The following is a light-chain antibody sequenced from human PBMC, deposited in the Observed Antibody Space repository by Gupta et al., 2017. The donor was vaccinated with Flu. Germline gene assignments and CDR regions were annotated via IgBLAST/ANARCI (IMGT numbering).Light chain of an antibody. Sequence: QSALTQPASVSGSPGQSITLSCPGTSSDVGGYNYVSWYQQHPGKAPKLMIYEVNNRPSGVSNLFSASKSGNTASLTISGLQADDEADYYCSSYTSSNTHVFGTGTKVTVL. V-gene: IGLV2-14*01. CDR1: SSDVGGYNY. J-gene: IGLJ1*01. CDR2: EVN. CDR3: SSYTSSNTHV.